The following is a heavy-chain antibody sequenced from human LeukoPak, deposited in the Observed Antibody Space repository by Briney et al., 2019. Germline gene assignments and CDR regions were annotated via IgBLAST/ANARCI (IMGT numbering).Heavy chain of an antibody. V-gene: IGHV3-23*01. CDR1: GFNFNNAW. CDR3: AKLTTS. Sequence: PGGSLRLSCTTSGFNFNNAWMNWVRQAPGKGLEWVAVTVGGGDGTYYADSVKGRFTISRDNSNNTLYLQMNSLRAEDTAVYYCAKLTTSWGQGTLVTVSS. J-gene: IGHJ4*02. D-gene: IGHD4-11*01. CDR2: TVGGGDGT.